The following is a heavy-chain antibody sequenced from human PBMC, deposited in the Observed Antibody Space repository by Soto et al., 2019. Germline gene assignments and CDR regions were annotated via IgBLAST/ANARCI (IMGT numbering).Heavy chain of an antibody. CDR2: IITILGIA. V-gene: IGHV1-69*04. CDR1: GATFSSYT. CDR3: ARDLAVDMDY. Sequence: QVQLVQSGAEVKKPRSSVKVSCKASGATFSSYTISGVRQAPGQGLEWMGRIITILGIANYAQKFQRRVTITADKPTSTAYMELSSLRSEDTAVYYCARDLAVDMDYWGQGTLVTASS. J-gene: IGHJ4*02. D-gene: IGHD6-19*01.